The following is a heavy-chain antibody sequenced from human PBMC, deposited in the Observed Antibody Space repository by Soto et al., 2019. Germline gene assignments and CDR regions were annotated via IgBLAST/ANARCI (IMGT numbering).Heavy chain of an antibody. CDR2: IYYSGST. CDR1: GGSISSGDYY. J-gene: IGHJ4*02. V-gene: IGHV4-30-4*01. CDR3: ARDRFVYGDLLENYFDY. D-gene: IGHD4-17*01. Sequence: QVQLQESGPGLVKPSQTLSLTCTVSGGSISSGDYYWSWIRQPPGKGLEWIGYIYYSGSTYYNPSLKSRVTLSLDTSKNQFSLKLSSVTAADTAVYYCARDRFVYGDLLENYFDYWGQGTLVTVSS.